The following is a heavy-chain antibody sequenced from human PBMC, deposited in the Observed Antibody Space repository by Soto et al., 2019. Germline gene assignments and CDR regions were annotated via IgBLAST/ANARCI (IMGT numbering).Heavy chain of an antibody. V-gene: IGHV1-2*02. Sequence: QVQLVQSGAEVQKPGASVKVSCKASGYTFTGYYMHWVRQAPGQGLEWMGWINPTSGGTNYAQKFQGRVNMTMDTAISPAYMELSRLRSDDTAVYYCARLRFQGPNDYWGQGTLVTVSS. J-gene: IGHJ4*02. CDR2: INPTSGGT. CDR3: ARLRFQGPNDY. CDR1: GYTFTGYY.